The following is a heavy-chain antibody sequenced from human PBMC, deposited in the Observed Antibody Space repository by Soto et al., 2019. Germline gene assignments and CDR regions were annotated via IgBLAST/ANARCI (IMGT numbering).Heavy chain of an antibody. CDR2: SWFDGSIA. Sequence: QVQLVESGGGVVQPGGSLRLSCVASGFKFTDYGLNWVRQTPGKGLEWVAISWFDGSIAYYAESVKGRFTISRDDSRNTVYLHMNSLRGEDTAMYYCARDGARIDSSGKFDYWGQGTQVTVSS. CDR3: ARDGARIDSSGKFDY. J-gene: IGHJ4*02. V-gene: IGHV3-33*01. CDR1: GFKFTDYG. D-gene: IGHD3-22*01.